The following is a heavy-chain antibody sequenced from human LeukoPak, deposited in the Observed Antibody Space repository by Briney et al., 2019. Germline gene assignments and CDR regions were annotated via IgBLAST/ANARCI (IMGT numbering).Heavy chain of an antibody. Sequence: PSETLSLTCAVSGGSFSGYYWSWIRQPPGQGLEWIGEINHSGSTNYNPSLKSRVTISVDTSKNQFSLKLSSVTAADTAVYYCAMYYYDSSGYYYFDYWGQGTLVTVSS. CDR2: INHSGST. V-gene: IGHV4-34*01. J-gene: IGHJ4*02. CDR1: GGSFSGYY. CDR3: AMYYYDSSGYYYFDY. D-gene: IGHD3-22*01.